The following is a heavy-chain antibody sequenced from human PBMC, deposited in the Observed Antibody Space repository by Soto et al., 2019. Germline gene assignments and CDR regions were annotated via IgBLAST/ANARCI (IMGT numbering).Heavy chain of an antibody. Sequence: GASVKVSCKASGGTFSSYTVNWVRQAPGQGLEWMGGIMPTYGPPIYAQRFRGRVTIIADISTSTAYMELRSLRSDDTAVYYCAQSGGSGWPDGINIWGQGTMVTVSS. J-gene: IGHJ3*02. CDR3: AQSGGSGWPDGINI. CDR1: GGTFSSYT. CDR2: IMPTYGPP. D-gene: IGHD6-19*01. V-gene: IGHV1-69*06.